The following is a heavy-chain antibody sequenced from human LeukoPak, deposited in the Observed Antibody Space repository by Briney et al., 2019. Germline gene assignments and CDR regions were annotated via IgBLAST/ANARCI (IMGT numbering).Heavy chain of an antibody. CDR1: GGSFSGYY. D-gene: IGHD6-13*01. V-gene: IGHV4-34*01. CDR3: ARGPTTYSSSWFYYYYGMDV. CDR2: INHSGST. J-gene: IGHJ6*02. Sequence: SETLSLTCAVYGGSFSGYYWSWIRQPPGNGLEWIGEINHSGSTNYNPSLKSRVTISVDTSKNQFSLKLSSVTAADTAVYYCARGPTTYSSSWFYYYYGMDVWGQGTTVTVSS.